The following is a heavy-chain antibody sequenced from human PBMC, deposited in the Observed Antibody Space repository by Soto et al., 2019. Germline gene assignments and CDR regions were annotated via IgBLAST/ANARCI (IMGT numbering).Heavy chain of an antibody. V-gene: IGHV4-31*03. CDR3: ARELRAAAAPFDD. CDR1: GGSISSGGYY. J-gene: IGHJ4*02. CDR2: IYYSGST. D-gene: IGHD6-13*01. Sequence: PSETLSLTCTVSGGSISSGGYYWSWIRQRPGKGLEWIGYIYYSGSTYYNPSLKSRVTISVDTSKNQFSLKLSSVTAADTAVYYCARELRAAAAPFDDWGQGTLVTVSS.